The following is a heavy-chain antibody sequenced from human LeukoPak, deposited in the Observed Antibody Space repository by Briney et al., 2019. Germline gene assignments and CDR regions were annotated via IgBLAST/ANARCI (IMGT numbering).Heavy chain of an antibody. CDR3: ARDWATVVTASYFDY. J-gene: IGHJ4*02. CDR1: GYTFTSYG. CDR2: ISAYNGNT. Sequence: ASVKVSCKASGYTFTSYGISWVRQAPGQGLEWMGWISAYNGNTNYAQKLQGRVTMTTDTSTSTAYMELRSLRSDDTAVYYCARDWATVVTASYFDYWGQGTLVTVSS. D-gene: IGHD2-15*01. V-gene: IGHV1-18*01.